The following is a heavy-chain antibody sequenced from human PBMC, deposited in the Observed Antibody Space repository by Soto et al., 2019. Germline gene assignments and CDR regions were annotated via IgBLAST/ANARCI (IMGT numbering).Heavy chain of an antibody. V-gene: IGHV4-4*02. J-gene: IGHJ4*02. CDR1: GGSISSSNW. CDR2: IYHSGST. D-gene: IGHD3-9*01. CDR3: ARRYFDWLPQGYYFDY. Sequence: SETLSLTCAVSGGSISSSNWWSWVRQPPGKGLEWIGEIYHSGSTNYNPSLKNRVTISVDKSKNQFSLKLSSVTAADTVVYYFARRYFDWLPQGYYFDYWGQGTLVTVSS.